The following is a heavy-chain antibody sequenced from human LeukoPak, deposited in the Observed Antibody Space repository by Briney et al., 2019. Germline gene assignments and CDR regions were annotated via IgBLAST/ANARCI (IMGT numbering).Heavy chain of an antibody. CDR3: ARGRRRCSGGSCYPNWYFYL. CDR1: GYTCTSYD. D-gene: IGHD2-15*01. V-gene: IGHV1-8*01. J-gene: IGHJ2*01. Sequence: ASVKVSCKAYGYTCTSYDINWDRQATGHGHEWMGWMNPNSGNTGYAQKFQGRVTMTRNTSISTAYMELSSLRSEDTAVYYCARGRRRCSGGSCYPNWYFYLWGRGTLVTVSS. CDR2: MNPNSGNT.